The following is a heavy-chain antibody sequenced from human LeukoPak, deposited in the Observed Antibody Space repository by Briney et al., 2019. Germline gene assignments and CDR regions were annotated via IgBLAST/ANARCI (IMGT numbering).Heavy chain of an antibody. Sequence: PSETLSLTCTVSGGSIRSSSYYWGWIRQPPGKGLEWIGSIYYSGSTYYNPSLKSRVTISVDTSKNQFSLKLSSVTAADTAVYYCARHKDYYYSYMDVWGKGTTVTISS. V-gene: IGHV4-39*01. CDR2: IYYSGST. J-gene: IGHJ6*03. CDR1: GGSIRSSSYY. CDR3: ARHKDYYYSYMDV.